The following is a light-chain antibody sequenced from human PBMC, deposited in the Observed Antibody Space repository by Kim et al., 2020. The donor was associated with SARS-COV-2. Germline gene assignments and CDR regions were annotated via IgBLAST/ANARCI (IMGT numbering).Light chain of an antibody. CDR3: QQYKNWPPIT. Sequence: SPGERVTLSCRASHSVRSDLAWYQQKPGQTPRLLIYDASTRATGTPARFSGSGSGTEFTLTISSLQSDDSAVYYCQQYKNWPPITFGQGTRLEIK. V-gene: IGKV3-15*01. CDR1: HSVRSD. J-gene: IGKJ5*01. CDR2: DAS.